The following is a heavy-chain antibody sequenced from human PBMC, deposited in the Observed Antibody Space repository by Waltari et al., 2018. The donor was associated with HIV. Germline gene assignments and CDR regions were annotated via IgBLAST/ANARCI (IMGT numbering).Heavy chain of an antibody. CDR3: ARDLRHYCSGGSCYGMDV. CDR1: GGSISSYY. D-gene: IGHD2-15*01. J-gene: IGHJ6*02. V-gene: IGHV4-59*01. Sequence: QVQLQESGPGLVKPSETLSLTCTVSGGSISSYYWSWIRQPPGKGLEWIGYIHYRGSTNYNPSPKSRVTISVDTSKNQFSLKLSSVTAADTAVYYCARDLRHYCSGGSCYGMDVWGQGTTVTVSS. CDR2: IHYRGST.